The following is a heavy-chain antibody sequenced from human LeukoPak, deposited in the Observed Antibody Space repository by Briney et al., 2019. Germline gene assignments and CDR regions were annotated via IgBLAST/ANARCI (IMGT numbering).Heavy chain of an antibody. J-gene: IGHJ6*02. Sequence: SETLSLTCTVSGGSISSGGYYWSWIRQHPGKGLEWIGYIYYSGSTYYNPSLKSRVTISEDTSKNQFSLKLSSVTAADTAVYYCARGRGSTNRSYYYGMDVWGQGTTVTVSS. CDR2: IYYSGST. CDR3: ARGRGSTNRSYYYGMDV. V-gene: IGHV4-31*03. D-gene: IGHD2-2*01. CDR1: GGSISSGGYY.